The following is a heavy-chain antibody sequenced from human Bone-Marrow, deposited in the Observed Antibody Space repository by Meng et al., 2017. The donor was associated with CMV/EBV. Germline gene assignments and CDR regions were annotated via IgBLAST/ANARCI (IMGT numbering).Heavy chain of an antibody. V-gene: IGHV3-21*01. CDR1: GFTFDDYA. Sequence: GESLKISCAASGFTFDDYAMHWVRQAPGKGLEWVSSISSSSSYIYYADSVKGRFTISRDNAKNSLYLQMNSLRAEDTAVYYCARSYCSSTSCYGAFDIWAQGTMVTFSS. D-gene: IGHD2-2*01. J-gene: IGHJ3*02. CDR3: ARSYCSSTSCYGAFDI. CDR2: ISSSSSYI.